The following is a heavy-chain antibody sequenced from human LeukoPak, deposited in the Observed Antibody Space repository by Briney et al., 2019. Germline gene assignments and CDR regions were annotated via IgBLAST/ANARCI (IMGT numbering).Heavy chain of an antibody. CDR1: GGSIGSYY. J-gene: IGHJ6*03. CDR2: IYYSGST. D-gene: IGHD3-10*01. V-gene: IGHV4-59*01. CDR3: ARYGSGNDYYYMDV. Sequence: PSETLSLTCTVSGGSIGSYYWSWIRQPPGKGLEWIGYIYYSGSTNYNPSLKSRVTISVDTSKNQFSLKLSSVTAADTAVYYCARYGSGNDYYYMDVWGKGTTVTISS.